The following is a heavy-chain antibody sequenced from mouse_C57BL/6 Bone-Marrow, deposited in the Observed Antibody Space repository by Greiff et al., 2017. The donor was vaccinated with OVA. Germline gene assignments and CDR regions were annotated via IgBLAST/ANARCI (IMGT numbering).Heavy chain of an antibody. CDR1: GYAFSSYW. CDR3: ARGGVGRSLAY. V-gene: IGHV1-80*01. CDR2: IYPGDGDT. J-gene: IGHJ3*01. Sequence: VKLVESGAELMKPGASVKLSCKATGYAFSSYWMNWVKQRPGKGLEWIGQIYPGDGDTNYNGKFKGKATLTADKSSSTAYMQLSSLTSEDSAVYFCARGGVGRSLAYWGQGTLVTVSA. D-gene: IGHD4-1*01.